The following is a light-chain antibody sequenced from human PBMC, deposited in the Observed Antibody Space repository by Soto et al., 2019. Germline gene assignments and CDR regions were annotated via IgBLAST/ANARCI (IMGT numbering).Light chain of an antibody. CDR2: EVS. Sequence: QSALTQPASVSGSPGQSITISCTGTNSDIGGYNYVSWYQQHPGKAPKLMIYEVSNRPSGVSNRFSGSKSGNTASLTISGLQAEDEADYYCSSYTTTSTLGVFGGGTKLTVL. J-gene: IGLJ3*02. CDR1: NSDIGGYNY. V-gene: IGLV2-14*01. CDR3: SSYTTTSTLGV.